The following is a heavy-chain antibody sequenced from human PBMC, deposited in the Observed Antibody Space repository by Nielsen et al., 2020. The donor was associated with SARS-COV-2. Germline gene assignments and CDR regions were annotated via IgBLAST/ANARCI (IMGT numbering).Heavy chain of an antibody. Sequence: ASVKVSCKASGYTFTSYGISWVRQAPGQGLEWMGWISAYNGNTNYAQKLQGRVTMTTDTSTSTAYMELRSLRSDDTAVYYCARGSRRAAAGTKGVNWFDPWGQGTLVTVSS. J-gene: IGHJ5*02. D-gene: IGHD6-13*01. CDR1: GYTFTSYG. CDR2: ISAYNGNT. CDR3: ARGSRRAAAGTKGVNWFDP. V-gene: IGHV1-18*01.